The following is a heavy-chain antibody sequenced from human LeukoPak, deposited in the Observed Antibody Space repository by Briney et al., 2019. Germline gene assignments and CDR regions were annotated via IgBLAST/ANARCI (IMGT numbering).Heavy chain of an antibody. D-gene: IGHD2-2*01. CDR1: GGSFSGYY. CDR2: INHSGST. V-gene: IGHV4-34*01. Sequence: SETLSLTCAAYGGSFSGYYWSWIRQPPGKGLEWIGEINHSGSTNYNPSLKSRVTISVDTSKNQFSLKLSSVTAADTAVYYCARGWVVPAAITHRGQGTLVTVSS. CDR3: ARGWVVPAAITH. J-gene: IGHJ4*02.